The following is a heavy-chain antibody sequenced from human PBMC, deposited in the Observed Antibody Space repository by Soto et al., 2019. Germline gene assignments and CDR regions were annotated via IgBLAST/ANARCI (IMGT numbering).Heavy chain of an antibody. CDR3: AAPSGYVAGGY. CDR2: IHHSGST. Sequence: RMIKKPPGKGLEWIGIIHHSGSTYYNPSLRSRITISVDTSKNQFSLKMPSVTAADTAVYYCAAPSGYVAGGYWVNGILVTGSS. J-gene: IGHJ4*01. V-gene: IGHV4-38-2*01. D-gene: IGHD5-12*01.